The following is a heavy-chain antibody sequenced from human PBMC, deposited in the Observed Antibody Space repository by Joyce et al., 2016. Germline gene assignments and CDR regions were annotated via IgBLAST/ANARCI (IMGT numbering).Heavy chain of an antibody. Sequence: EVQLVQSGAEVKKPGESLEISCKSSGYLYTDYWIGWVRQRPGKGLEWMGFTDPGDSDTRYGPSFQGQVTISVDRSISTAYLRWHSLKASDTAIYFCARQTTDPFPLDYWGQGTLVTVSS. D-gene: IGHD2/OR15-2a*01. V-gene: IGHV5-51*01. CDR3: ARQTTDPFPLDY. CDR1: GYLYTDYW. CDR2: TDPGDSDT. J-gene: IGHJ4*02.